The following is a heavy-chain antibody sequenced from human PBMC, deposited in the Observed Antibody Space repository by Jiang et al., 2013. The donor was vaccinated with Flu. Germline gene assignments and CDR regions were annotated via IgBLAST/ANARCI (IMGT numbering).Heavy chain of an antibody. Sequence: SGAEVKKPGASVKVSCKASGYTFTNYAINWERRAPGQRLEWMAWINGGNGNTKYSQKFQGRVTITRDTSASTAYMDLSSLRSEDTAVYYCAREGYNNIGYYLDYWGQGALVTVSS. CDR1: GYTFTNYA. V-gene: IGHV1-3*01. J-gene: IGHJ4*02. D-gene: IGHD5-24*01. CDR2: INGGNGNT. CDR3: AREGYNNIGYYLDY.